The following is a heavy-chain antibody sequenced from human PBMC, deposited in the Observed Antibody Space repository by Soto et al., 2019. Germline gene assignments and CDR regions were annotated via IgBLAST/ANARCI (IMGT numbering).Heavy chain of an antibody. D-gene: IGHD3-10*01. J-gene: IGHJ6*02. CDR2: ISANNGNT. Sequence: ASVKVSCKASGYTFTSYGISWVRQAPGQGLEWMGWISANNGNTSSAQKLQDRVTMTTDTSTSTAYMELRSLRSDDTAVYYCARDPKFGDYYYGMDVWGQGTTVTVSS. CDR3: ARDPKFGDYYYGMDV. V-gene: IGHV1-18*01. CDR1: GYTFTSYG.